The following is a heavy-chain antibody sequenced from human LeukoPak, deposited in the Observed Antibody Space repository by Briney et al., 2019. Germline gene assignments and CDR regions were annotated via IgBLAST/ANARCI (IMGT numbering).Heavy chain of an antibody. Sequence: GGSLRLSCAASGFTFSSYWMHWVRQAPGKGLVWVSRINSDGSSTSYADSVKGRFTISRDNSKNTLYLQMNSLRAEDTAVYYCAKGPPTMTKEYYYYGMDVWGQGTTVTVSS. CDR3: AKGPPTMTKEYYYYGMDV. J-gene: IGHJ6*02. V-gene: IGHV3-74*01. CDR2: INSDGSST. CDR1: GFTFSSYW. D-gene: IGHD4-17*01.